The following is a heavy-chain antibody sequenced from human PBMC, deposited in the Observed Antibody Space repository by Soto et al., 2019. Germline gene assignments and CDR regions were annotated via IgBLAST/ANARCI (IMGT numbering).Heavy chain of an antibody. CDR1: GYTFTSYG. CDR3: ARGPGSSSWYYYYYYGMDV. J-gene: IGHJ6*02. D-gene: IGHD6-13*01. CDR2: ISVYNGNT. V-gene: IGHV1-18*01. Sequence: ASVKVSCKASGYTFTSYGISWVRQAPGQGLEWMGWISVYNGNTNYAQKLQGRVTMTTDTSTSTAYMELRSLRSDDTAVYYCARGPGSSSWYYYYYYGMDVWGQGTTVTVSS.